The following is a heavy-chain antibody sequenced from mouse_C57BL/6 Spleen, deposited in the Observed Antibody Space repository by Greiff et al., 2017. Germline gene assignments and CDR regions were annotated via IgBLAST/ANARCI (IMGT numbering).Heavy chain of an antibody. V-gene: IGHV1-61*01. CDR2: IYPSDSET. Sequence: VKLQQPGAELVRPGSSVKLSCKASGYTFTSYWMDWVKQRPGQGLEWIGNIYPSDSETHYNQKFKDKATLTVDKSSSTAYMQLSSLTSEDSAVYYCATGNWYFDVWGTGTTVTVSS. CDR1: GYTFTSYW. J-gene: IGHJ1*03. CDR3: ATGNWYFDV. D-gene: IGHD4-1*01.